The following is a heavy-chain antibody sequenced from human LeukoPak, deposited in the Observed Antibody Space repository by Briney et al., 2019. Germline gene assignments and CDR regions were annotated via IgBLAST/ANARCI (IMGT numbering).Heavy chain of an antibody. CDR3: ARGQYGYYYGSGTYFDY. CDR2: IYYSGST. CDR1: GGSISSYY. J-gene: IGHJ4*02. D-gene: IGHD3-10*01. Sequence: TSETLSLTCTVSGGSISSYYWSWIRQPPGKGLEGIGYIYYSGSTNYNPSLKSRVTISVATSKHQFSLTLRSLTAADTAVYYCARGQYGYYYGSGTYFDYWGQGTLVTVSS. V-gene: IGHV4-59*01.